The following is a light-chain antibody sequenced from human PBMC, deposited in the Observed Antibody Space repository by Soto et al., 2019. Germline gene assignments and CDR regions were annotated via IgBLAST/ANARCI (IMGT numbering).Light chain of an antibody. CDR1: SSDVGGYNY. J-gene: IGLJ1*01. CDR2: DVS. CDR3: SSYTSSSTS. Sequence: QSALTRPASVSGSPGQSITISCTGTSSDVGGYNYVSWYQQHPGKAPKLMIYDVSNRPSGVSNRFSGSKSGNTASLTISGLQAEDEADYYCSSYTSSSTSFGTGTKATVL. V-gene: IGLV2-14*01.